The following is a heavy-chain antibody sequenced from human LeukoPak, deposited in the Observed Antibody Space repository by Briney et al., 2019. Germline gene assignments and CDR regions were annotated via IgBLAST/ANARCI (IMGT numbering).Heavy chain of an antibody. CDR2: ISGSGGIT. V-gene: IGHV3-23*01. Sequence: PGGSLRLSCAASGFTFGSYAMSWVRQAPGKGLGWVSAISGSGGITYYADSVKGRFTISRDNFKNTLYLQMNSLRAEDTAVYYCAKEDCSSTSCLGGEPTYYYYGMDVWGQGTTVTVSS. CDR1: GFTFGSYA. CDR3: AKEDCSSTSCLGGEPTYYYYGMDV. D-gene: IGHD2-2*01. J-gene: IGHJ6*02.